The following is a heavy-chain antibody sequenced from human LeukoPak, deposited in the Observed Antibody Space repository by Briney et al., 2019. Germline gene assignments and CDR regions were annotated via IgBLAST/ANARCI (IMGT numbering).Heavy chain of an antibody. CDR2: ISSSGSTI. Sequence: PGGSLRLPCAASGFTFSSYEMNWVRQAPGKGLEWVSYISSSGSTIYYADSVKGRFSISRDNAKNSLYLQVNSLRAEDTAVYYCARDDKGLAGTFDYWGQGTLVTVSS. V-gene: IGHV3-48*03. CDR3: ARDDKGLAGTFDY. CDR1: GFTFSSYE. D-gene: IGHD3-16*01. J-gene: IGHJ4*02.